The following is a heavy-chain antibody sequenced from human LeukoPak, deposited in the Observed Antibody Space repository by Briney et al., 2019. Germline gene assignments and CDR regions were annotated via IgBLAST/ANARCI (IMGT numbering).Heavy chain of an antibody. CDR3: ARGHSPVTTKVSYFQH. Sequence: SDTLSLTCAVYGGSFSGYYWSWIRQPPGKGLECIGESNHSGSTNYNPSLKSRVAILVDTSKNQFSLKLSSVTAADTAVYYCARGHSPVTTKVSYFQHWGQGTLVTVSS. D-gene: IGHD4-17*01. CDR2: SNHSGST. V-gene: IGHV4-34*01. CDR1: GGSFSGYY. J-gene: IGHJ1*01.